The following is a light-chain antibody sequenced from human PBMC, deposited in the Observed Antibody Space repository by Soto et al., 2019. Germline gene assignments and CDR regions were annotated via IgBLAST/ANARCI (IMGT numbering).Light chain of an antibody. CDR2: DNG. Sequence: QPVLTQAPSVSGAPGQRVTISCTGTSSNIGAGYDVHWYQQLPGTAPKLLISDNGNRPSGVPDRFSGSKSGTSASLAITGLQAEDEADYFCQSYDTSLTVVFGGGTKLTVL. V-gene: IGLV1-40*01. CDR1: SSNIGAGYD. CDR3: QSYDTSLTVV. J-gene: IGLJ2*01.